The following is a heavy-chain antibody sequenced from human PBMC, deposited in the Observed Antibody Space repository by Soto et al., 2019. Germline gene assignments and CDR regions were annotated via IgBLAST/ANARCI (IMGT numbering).Heavy chain of an antibody. V-gene: IGHV5-51*01. CDR3: ARWENCGGDCYEAFDI. CDR1: GYSFTSYW. D-gene: IGHD2-21*02. Sequence: GESLKISCKGSGYSFTSYWIGWVRQMPGKGLEWMGIIYPGDSDTRYSPSFQGQVTISADKSISTAYLQWSSLKASDTAMYYCARWENCGGDCYEAFDIWGQGTMVTVSS. J-gene: IGHJ3*02. CDR2: IYPGDSDT.